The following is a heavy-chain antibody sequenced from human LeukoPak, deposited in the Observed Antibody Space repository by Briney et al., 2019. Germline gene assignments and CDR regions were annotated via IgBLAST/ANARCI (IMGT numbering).Heavy chain of an antibody. CDR2: IYYSGST. CDR3: ARGGSSSWAYNFDY. D-gene: IGHD6-13*01. J-gene: IGHJ4*02. CDR1: GGSISRYY. V-gene: IGHV4-59*01. Sequence: SGTLSLTCTVSGGSISRYYWSWIRQPPGKGLEWIGYIYYSGSTNYNPSLKSRVTISVETSKNQFSLKLSSVTAADTAVYYCARGGSSSWAYNFDYWGQGTLVTVSS.